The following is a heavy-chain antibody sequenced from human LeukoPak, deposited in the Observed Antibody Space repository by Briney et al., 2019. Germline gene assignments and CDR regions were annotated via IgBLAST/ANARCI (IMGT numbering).Heavy chain of an antibody. CDR2: IYYSGST. V-gene: IGHV4-59*08. CDR1: GGSFSGYY. CDR3: ARHAPYYDILTGYSTSDAFDI. Sequence: SETLSLTCAVYGGSFSGYYWSWIRQPPGKGLEWIGYIYYSGSTNYNPSLKSRVTISVDTSKNQFSLKLSSVTAADTAVYYCARHAPYYDILTGYSTSDAFDIWGQGTMVTVSS. D-gene: IGHD3-9*01. J-gene: IGHJ3*02.